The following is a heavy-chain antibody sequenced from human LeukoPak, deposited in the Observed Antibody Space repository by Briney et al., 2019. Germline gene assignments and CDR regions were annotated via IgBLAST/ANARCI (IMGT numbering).Heavy chain of an antibody. CDR2: IKQDGSEK. J-gene: IGHJ6*03. CDR3: ARLVVPVGANTLYYMDV. Sequence: PGGSLRLSCAASGFTFSSYWMSWVRQAPGKGLEWVANIKQDGSEKYYVDSVKGRFTISRDNAKNSLYLQMNSLRAENTAVYYCARLVVPVGANTLYYMDVWGKGTTVTVSS. CDR1: GFTFSSYW. D-gene: IGHD1-26*01. V-gene: IGHV3-7*01.